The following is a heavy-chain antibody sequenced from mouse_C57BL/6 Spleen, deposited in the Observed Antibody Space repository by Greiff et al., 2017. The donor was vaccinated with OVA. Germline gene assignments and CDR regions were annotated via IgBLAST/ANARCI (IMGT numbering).Heavy chain of an antibody. J-gene: IGHJ3*01. CDR3: VEFAY. CDR2: IYPGDGDT. Sequence: QVHVKQSGPELVKPGASVKISCKASGYAFSSSWMNWVKQRPGKGLEWIGRIYPGDGDTNYNGKFKGKATLTADKSSSTAYMQLSSLTSEDSAVYFCVEFAYWGQGTLVTVSA. CDR1: GYAFSSSW. V-gene: IGHV1-82*01.